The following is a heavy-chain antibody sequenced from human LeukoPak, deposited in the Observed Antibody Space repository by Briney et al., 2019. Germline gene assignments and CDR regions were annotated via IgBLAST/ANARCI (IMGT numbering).Heavy chain of an antibody. CDR1: GFTFSSYW. D-gene: IGHD5-12*01. CDR3: ASSGYSGYDSDY. J-gene: IGHJ4*02. V-gene: IGHV3-7*01. Sequence: GGSLRLSCAASGFTFSSYWMSWVRQAPGKGLEWVANIKQGGSEKYYVDSVKGRFTISRDNAKNSLYLQMNSLRAEDTAVYYCASSGYSGYDSDYWGQGTLVTVSS. CDR2: IKQGGSEK.